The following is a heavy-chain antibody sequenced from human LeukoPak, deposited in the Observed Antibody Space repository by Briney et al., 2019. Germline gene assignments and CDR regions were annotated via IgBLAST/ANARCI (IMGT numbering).Heavy chain of an antibody. D-gene: IGHD4-11*01. J-gene: IGHJ4*02. CDR1: GFTFSSYA. CDR2: ISGSGGST. CDR3: TRGALGDYCNYD. Sequence: GGSLRLSCAASGFTFSSYAMSWVRQAPGKGLEWVSAISGSGGSTYYADSVKGRFTISRNNAKNSLFLQMNSLRPEDTAVYYCTRGALGDYCNYDWGQGTLVTVSS. V-gene: IGHV3-23*01.